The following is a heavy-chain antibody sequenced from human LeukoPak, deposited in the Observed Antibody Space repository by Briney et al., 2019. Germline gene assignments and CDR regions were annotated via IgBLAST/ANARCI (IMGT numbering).Heavy chain of an antibody. CDR2: INPNSGGT. J-gene: IGHJ4*02. CDR3: AREDHIVVVPAAIDYFDY. Sequence: ASVKVSCKASGYTCTGYYMHWVRQAPGQGLEWMGWINPNSGGTNYAQKFQGRVTMTRDTSISTAYMELSRLRSDDTAVYYCAREDHIVVVPAAIDYFDYWGQGTLVTVSS. V-gene: IGHV1-2*02. CDR1: GYTCTGYY. D-gene: IGHD2-2*01.